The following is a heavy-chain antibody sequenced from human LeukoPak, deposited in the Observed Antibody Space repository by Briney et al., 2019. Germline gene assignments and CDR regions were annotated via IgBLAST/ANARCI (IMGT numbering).Heavy chain of an antibody. D-gene: IGHD2-2*01. J-gene: IGHJ3*02. CDR1: GGTFISSD. Sequence: SVKVSCKASGGTFISSDISWVRQAPGQGLEWMGGIIPIFATSNYAQKFQGRVTITADESTSTVYMDLSSLRSEDTAVYYCARGGRGYCTGTSCYGQDAFDIWGQGTMVTVSS. CDR2: IIPIFATS. CDR3: ARGGRGYCTGTSCYGQDAFDI. V-gene: IGHV1-69*01.